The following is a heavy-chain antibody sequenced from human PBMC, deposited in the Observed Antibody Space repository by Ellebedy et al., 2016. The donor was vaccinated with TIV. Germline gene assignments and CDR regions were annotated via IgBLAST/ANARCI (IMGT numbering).Heavy chain of an antibody. Sequence: PGGSLRLSCAASGFTFSSYAMSWVRQAPGKGLEWVSAISGSGGSTYYADSVKGRFTISRDNSKNTLYLQMNSLRAEDTAVYYCAKGLMVYAIQDYYYYGMDVWGQGTTVTVSS. CDR1: GFTFSSYA. J-gene: IGHJ6*02. D-gene: IGHD2-8*02. CDR3: AKGLMVYAIQDYYYYGMDV. CDR2: ISGSGGST. V-gene: IGHV3-23*01.